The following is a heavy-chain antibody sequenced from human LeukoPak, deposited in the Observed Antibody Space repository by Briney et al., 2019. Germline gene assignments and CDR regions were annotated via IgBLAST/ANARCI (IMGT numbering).Heavy chain of an antibody. J-gene: IGHJ4*02. CDR1: GGTFSSYA. CDR2: IIPILGIA. V-gene: IGHV1-69*04. CDR3: ATLVGAIHFDY. D-gene: IGHD1-26*01. Sequence: SVKVSCKASGGTFSSYAISWVRQAPGQGLEWMGRIIPILGIANYAQKFQGRVTITADKSTSTAYMELSSLRSEDTAVYYCATLVGAIHFDYWGQGTLVTVSS.